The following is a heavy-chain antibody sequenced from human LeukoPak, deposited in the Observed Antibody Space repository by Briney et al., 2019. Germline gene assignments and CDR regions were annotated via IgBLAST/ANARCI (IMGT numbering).Heavy chain of an antibody. CDR2: IWSDGGNT. V-gene: IGHV3-33*08. J-gene: IGHJ4*02. Sequence: GGSLRLSCAASGFTFSLYGMHWVRQAPGKGLEWVALIWSDGGNTYYADSVKGRFSISRDNSKNTLYLQMNSLRAEDTAVYYCATEGDYYFDYWGQGTLVTVSS. CDR1: GFTFSLYG. D-gene: IGHD2-21*02. CDR3: ATEGDYYFDY.